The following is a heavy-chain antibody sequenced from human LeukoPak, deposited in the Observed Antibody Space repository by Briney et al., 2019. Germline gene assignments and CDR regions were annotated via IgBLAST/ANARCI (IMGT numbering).Heavy chain of an antibody. Sequence: SETLSLTCAVYGGSFSGYYWNWIRQPPGKGLEWIGEINDSGSTNYNPSLKSRVTISVDTSKNQFSLKLSSVTASDTAMYYYARAVDTAIMYNWFDPWGQGILVTVSS. D-gene: IGHD5-18*01. J-gene: IGHJ5*02. V-gene: IGHV4-34*01. CDR1: GGSFSGYY. CDR2: INDSGST. CDR3: ARAVDTAIMYNWFDP.